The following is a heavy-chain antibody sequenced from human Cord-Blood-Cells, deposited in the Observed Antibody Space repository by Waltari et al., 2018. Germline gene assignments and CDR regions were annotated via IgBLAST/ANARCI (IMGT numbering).Heavy chain of an antibody. CDR1: GGTFSSYA. CDR2: IIPSFGNA. J-gene: IGHJ6*02. V-gene: IGHV1-69*01. D-gene: IGHD3-16*02. CDR3: AREGSLGELSLRMDV. Sequence: QVQLVQSGAEVKKPGSSVKVSCKASGGTFSSYAISWVRQAPGQGLEWMGGIIPSFGNANYAQKCQGRVTITADESTSTAYMELSSLRSEDTAVYYCAREGSLGELSLRMDVWGQGTTVTVSS.